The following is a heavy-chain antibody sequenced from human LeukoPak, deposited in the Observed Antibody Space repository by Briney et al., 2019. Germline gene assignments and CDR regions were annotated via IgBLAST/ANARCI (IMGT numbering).Heavy chain of an antibody. D-gene: IGHD6-13*01. V-gene: IGHV3-66*01. CDR1: GFTVSNNY. CDR2: MYRGGST. CDR3: ARDGGAAAGY. Sequence: GGSLRLSCAASGFTVSNNYMSWVHQAPGKGLEWVSVMYRGGSTYYADSVQGRFTMSRDNSKNTLYLQMNSLRAEDTAVYYCARDGGAAAGYWGQGTLVTVSS. J-gene: IGHJ4*02.